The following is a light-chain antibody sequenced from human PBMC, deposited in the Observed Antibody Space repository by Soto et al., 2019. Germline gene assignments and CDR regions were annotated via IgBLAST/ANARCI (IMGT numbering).Light chain of an antibody. Sequence: DMQMTQSPSTLSADVGDRVTITCRASQSVSSNLAWYQQRPGKAPQLLIYDTSNLKSGVPSRFSGSGSGTEFTLTISSLQPDDFATYYCQQYNGFSTFGQGTKVEVK. CDR2: DTS. J-gene: IGKJ1*01. V-gene: IGKV1-5*01. CDR3: QQYNGFST. CDR1: QSVSSN.